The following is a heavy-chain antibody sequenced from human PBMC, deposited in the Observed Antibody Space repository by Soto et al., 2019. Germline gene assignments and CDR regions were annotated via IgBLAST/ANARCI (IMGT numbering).Heavy chain of an antibody. V-gene: IGHV1-18*01. CDR1: AYTFTNYA. Sequence: QVQLVQSGAEVKKPGASVRVSCQTSAYTFTNYAVSWVRQAPGQGLEWMGWISGDNGNTIYAQKFQGRVTMTTDTCTRKAYMELRSLRSDDTAVYYCASGLLGYCSGGSCYSDSWRQGTLVTVSS. J-gene: IGHJ4*02. CDR3: ASGLLGYCSGGSCYSDS. CDR2: ISGDNGNT. D-gene: IGHD2-15*01.